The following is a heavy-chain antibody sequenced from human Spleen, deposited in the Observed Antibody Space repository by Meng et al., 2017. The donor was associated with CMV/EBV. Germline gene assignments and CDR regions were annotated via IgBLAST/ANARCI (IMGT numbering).Heavy chain of an antibody. D-gene: IGHD3-3*01. V-gene: IGHV3-9*01. CDR3: AKDTDYNHDFRLFDI. Sequence: GGSLRLSCAASVFTFDDYAMHWVRQAPGKGLEWVSGISWNSGSIGYADSVKGRFTISRDNAKNSLYLQMNSLRAEDTALYYCAKDTDYNHDFRLFDIWGQGTMVTVSS. CDR1: VFTFDDYA. CDR2: ISWNSGSI. J-gene: IGHJ3*02.